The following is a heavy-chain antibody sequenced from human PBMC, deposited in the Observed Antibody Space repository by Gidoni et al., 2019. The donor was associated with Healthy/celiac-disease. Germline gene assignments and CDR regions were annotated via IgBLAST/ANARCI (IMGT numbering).Heavy chain of an antibody. CDR1: GGSFSGYY. CDR2: INHSGST. J-gene: IGHJ5*02. V-gene: IGHV4-34*01. Sequence: QVQLQQWGAGLLKPSETLSLTCAVYGGSFSGYYWSWIRQPPGKGLEWIGEINHSGSTNYNPSLKSRVTISVDTSKNQFSLKLSSVTAADTAVYYCARGAPGINYITVTYNWFDPWGQGTLVTVSS. CDR3: ARGAPGINYITVTYNWFDP. D-gene: IGHD4-17*01.